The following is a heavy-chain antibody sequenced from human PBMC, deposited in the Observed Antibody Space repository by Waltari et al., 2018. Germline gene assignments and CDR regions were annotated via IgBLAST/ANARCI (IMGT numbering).Heavy chain of an antibody. Sequence: EVQLLESGGGLVQPGGSLRLSCAASGFTFSSYAMSWVRQAPGKGVGWVSAISGSGGSTYYADSVKGRFTISRDNSKNTLYLQMNSLRAEDTAVYYCANLYSSGWYGYWGQGTLVTVSS. CDR3: ANLYSSGWYGY. CDR2: ISGSGGST. D-gene: IGHD6-19*01. V-gene: IGHV3-23*01. CDR1: GFTFSSYA. J-gene: IGHJ4*02.